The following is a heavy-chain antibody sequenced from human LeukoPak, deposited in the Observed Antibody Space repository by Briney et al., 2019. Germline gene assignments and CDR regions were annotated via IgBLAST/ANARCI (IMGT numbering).Heavy chain of an antibody. CDR3: TTLGSDDY. V-gene: IGHV3-15*01. CDR1: GFTFDNAW. J-gene: IGHJ4*02. D-gene: IGHD3-10*01. CDR2: RSKADGGTT. Sequence: TGGSLRLSCAASGFTFDNAWMSWVRQAPGKRLEWLGRRSKADGGTTDYATPVKGRFTFSRDDSKSTLYLQMNSLKTEDTAVYYCTTLGSDDYWGQGTLVTVSS.